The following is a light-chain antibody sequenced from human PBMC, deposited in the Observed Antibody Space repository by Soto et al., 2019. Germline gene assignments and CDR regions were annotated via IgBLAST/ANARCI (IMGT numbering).Light chain of an antibody. Sequence: ENVLTQSPGTLSLSPGERATLSCRASQSVASTHLAWYQQKPGQAPRLLIYGASSRATGIPDRFSGSGSGTDLTLTIDRLEPEDFAVYYCQQYGSSPVTFGGGAKVEI. CDR2: GAS. CDR1: QSVASTH. V-gene: IGKV3-20*01. J-gene: IGKJ4*01. CDR3: QQYGSSPVT.